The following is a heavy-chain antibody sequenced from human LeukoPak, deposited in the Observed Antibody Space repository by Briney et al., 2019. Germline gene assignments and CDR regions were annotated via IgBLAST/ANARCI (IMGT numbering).Heavy chain of an antibody. CDR3: ARDTPSLYGMDV. J-gene: IGHJ6*02. CDR2: IYYSGST. CDR1: GGSISSYY. Sequence: SETLSLTCTVSGGSISSYYWSWIRQPPGKGLEWIGYIYYSGSTNYNPSLKSRVTISVDTSENQFSLKLSSVTAADTAVYYCARDTPSLYGMDVWGQGTTVTVSS. V-gene: IGHV4-59*01.